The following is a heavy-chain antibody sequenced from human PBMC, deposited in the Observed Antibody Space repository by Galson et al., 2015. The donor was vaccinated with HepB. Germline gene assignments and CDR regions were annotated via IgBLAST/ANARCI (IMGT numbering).Heavy chain of an antibody. Sequence: SLRLSCAASGFTFSGSAMHWVRQASGKGLEWVGRIRSKANSYATAYAASVKGRFTISRDDSKNTAYLQMNSLKTEDTAVYYCTRSSNFDWCLDYWGQGTLVTVSS. D-gene: IGHD3-9*01. J-gene: IGHJ4*02. CDR3: TRSSNFDWCLDY. CDR2: IRSKANSYAT. CDR1: GFTFSGSA. V-gene: IGHV3-73*01.